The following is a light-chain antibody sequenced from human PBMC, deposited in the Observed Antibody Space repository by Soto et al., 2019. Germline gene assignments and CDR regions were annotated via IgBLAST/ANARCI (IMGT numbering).Light chain of an antibody. Sequence: QSVLAQPASVSGSPGQSITISCTGTSSDVGGYNYVSWYQLHPGKAPKLMVYEVSNRPSGVSNRFSGSESGNTASPTISGLQAEDEADYYCSSYTSSTAYVFGTGTKVTVL. CDR1: SSDVGGYNY. CDR2: EVS. CDR3: SSYTSSTAYV. J-gene: IGLJ1*01. V-gene: IGLV2-14*01.